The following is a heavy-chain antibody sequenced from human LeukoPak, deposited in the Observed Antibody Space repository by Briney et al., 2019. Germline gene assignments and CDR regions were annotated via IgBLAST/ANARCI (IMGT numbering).Heavy chain of an antibody. Sequence: SGPTLVNPTQTLTLTCTFSGFSLSTSGVGVGWIRQPPGKALEWLALIYWDDDKRYSPSLKSRLTITKDTSKNQVVLTMTNMDPVDTATYYCAHSPSTLLTMVRGQSNWFDPWGQGTLVTVSS. D-gene: IGHD3-10*01. CDR2: IYWDDDK. J-gene: IGHJ5*02. CDR1: GFSLSTSGVG. CDR3: AHSPSTLLTMVRGQSNWFDP. V-gene: IGHV2-5*02.